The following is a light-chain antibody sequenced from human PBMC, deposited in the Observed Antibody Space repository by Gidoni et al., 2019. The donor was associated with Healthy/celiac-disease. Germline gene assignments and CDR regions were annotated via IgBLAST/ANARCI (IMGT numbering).Light chain of an antibody. CDR3: RRTYNAPWT. CDR1: QGICSY. V-gene: IGKV1-27*01. Sequence: DIQLTQSPSSLSASVGDRVTITCRVSQGICSYLNWYRQKPGKVPKLLVYSASNLQSGVPSRFSGSGSGTDFTLTISSLQPEDVETYYGRRTYNAPWTFGQGTKVEIK. CDR2: SAS. J-gene: IGKJ1*01.